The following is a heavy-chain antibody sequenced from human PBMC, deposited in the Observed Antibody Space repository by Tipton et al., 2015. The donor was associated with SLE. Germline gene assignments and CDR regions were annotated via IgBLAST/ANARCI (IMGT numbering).Heavy chain of an antibody. J-gene: IGHJ4*02. CDR1: GGSISSGDYY. Sequence: TLSLTCTVPGGSISSGDYYWSWIRQPPGKGLEWIGEINHSGSTNYNPSLKSRVTISVDTSKNQFSLKLSSVNAADTAVYYCARHGGYYFDYWGQGTLVTVSS. D-gene: IGHD4-23*01. CDR3: ARHGGYYFDY. V-gene: IGHV4-30-4*01. CDR2: INHSGST.